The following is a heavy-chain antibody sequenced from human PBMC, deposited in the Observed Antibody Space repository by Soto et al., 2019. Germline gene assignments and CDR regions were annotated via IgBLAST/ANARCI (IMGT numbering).Heavy chain of an antibody. CDR1: GFTVSSNY. CDR3: ARDSEEYCSGGSCYSGGMDV. J-gene: IGHJ6*02. V-gene: IGHV3-53*01. D-gene: IGHD2-15*01. CDR2: IYSGGST. Sequence: GGSLRLSCAASGFTVSSNYMSWVRQAPGKGLEWVSVIYSGGSTYYADSVKGGFTISRDNSKNTLYLQMNSLRAEDTAVYYCARDSEEYCSGGSCYSGGMDVWGQGTTVTVSS.